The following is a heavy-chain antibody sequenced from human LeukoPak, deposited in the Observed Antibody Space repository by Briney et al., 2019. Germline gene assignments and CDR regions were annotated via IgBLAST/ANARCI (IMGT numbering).Heavy chain of an antibody. CDR2: IYYSGST. J-gene: IGHJ4*02. Sequence: PSETLSLTCTVSGGSISSYYWSWIRQPPGKGLEWIGYIYYSGSTNYNPSLKSRVTISVDTSKNQFSLKLSSVTAADTAVYYCARVSLNSYGGGFYFDYWGQGTLVTVSS. CDR1: GGSISSYY. CDR3: ARVSLNSYGGGFYFDY. D-gene: IGHD4-23*01. V-gene: IGHV4-59*08.